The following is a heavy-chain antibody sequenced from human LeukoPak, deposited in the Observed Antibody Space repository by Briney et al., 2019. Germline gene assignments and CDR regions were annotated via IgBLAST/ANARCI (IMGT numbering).Heavy chain of an antibody. Sequence: GGSLRLSCAASGFTFSSYGMHWVRQAPGKGLEWVAVIWYDGSNKYYADSVKGRFTISRDNSKNTLYLQMNSLRAEDTAVYYFARLAAAGLVRGIDYWGQGTLVTVSS. J-gene: IGHJ4*02. CDR1: GFTFSSYG. V-gene: IGHV3-33*01. D-gene: IGHD6-13*01. CDR3: ARLAAAGLVRGIDY. CDR2: IWYDGSNK.